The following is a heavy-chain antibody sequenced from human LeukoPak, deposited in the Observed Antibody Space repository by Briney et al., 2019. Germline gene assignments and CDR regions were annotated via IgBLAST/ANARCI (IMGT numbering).Heavy chain of an antibody. D-gene: IGHD3-10*01. Sequence: PGGSLRLSCTASGFTFDDYAMHWVRQAPGKGLEWDSGINWNSGGRGYADSVKGRFTISRDNAKNSLYLQMNSLRVEDTALYYCAKASLHFGELRYGMDVWGQGTTVTVSS. CDR1: GFTFDDYA. V-gene: IGHV3-9*01. CDR3: AKASLHFGELRYGMDV. CDR2: INWNSGGR. J-gene: IGHJ6*02.